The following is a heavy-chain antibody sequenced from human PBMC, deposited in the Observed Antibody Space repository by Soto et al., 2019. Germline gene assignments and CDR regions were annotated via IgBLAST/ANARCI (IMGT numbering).Heavy chain of an antibody. D-gene: IGHD5-18*01. J-gene: IGHJ3*02. Sequence: GGSLRLSCAASGFTFSSYDMHWVRQATGKGLEWVSAIGTAGDTYYPGSVKGRFTISRENAKNSLYLQMNSLRAGDTAVYYCARGTRVSYVSRHAFDIWGQGTMVTVSS. CDR3: ARGTRVSYVSRHAFDI. CDR1: GFTFSSYD. CDR2: IGTAGDT. V-gene: IGHV3-13*01.